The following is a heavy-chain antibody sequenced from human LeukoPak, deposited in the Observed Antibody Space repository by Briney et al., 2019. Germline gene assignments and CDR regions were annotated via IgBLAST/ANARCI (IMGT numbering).Heavy chain of an antibody. J-gene: IGHJ6*02. V-gene: IGHV3-9*01. CDR3: AKGSLWFGEEYGMDV. CDR2: ISWNSGSI. Sequence: SGGSLRLSCAAPGFTFDDYAMHWVRQAPGKGLEWVSGISWNSGSIGYADSVKGRFTISRDNAKNSLYLQMNSLRAEDTALYYCAKGSLWFGEEYGMDVWGQGTTVTVSS. D-gene: IGHD3-10*01. CDR1: GFTFDDYA.